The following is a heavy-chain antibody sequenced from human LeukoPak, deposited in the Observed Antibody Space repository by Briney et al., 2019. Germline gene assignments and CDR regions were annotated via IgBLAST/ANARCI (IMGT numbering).Heavy chain of an antibody. D-gene: IGHD6-19*01. CDR1: GFTFSSYS. CDR2: ISSSSSYI. CDR3: ARDLSSGYGLDY. V-gene: IGHV3-21*01. J-gene: IGHJ4*02. Sequence: GGSLRLSCAASGFTFSSYSMNWVRQAPGKGLEWASSISSSSSYIYYADSVKGRFTISRDNAKNSLYLQMNSLRAEDTAVYYCARDLSSGYGLDYWGQGTLVTVSS.